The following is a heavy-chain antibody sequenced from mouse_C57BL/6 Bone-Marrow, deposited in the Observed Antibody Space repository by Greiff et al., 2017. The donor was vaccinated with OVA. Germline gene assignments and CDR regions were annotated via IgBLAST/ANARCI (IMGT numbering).Heavy chain of an antibody. D-gene: IGHD2-3*01. J-gene: IGHJ3*01. CDR3: ARDDVPFAY. CDR1: GYTFTSYW. Sequence: VQLQQPGAELVKPGASVKLSCKASGYTFTSYWMQWVKQRPGQGLEWIGEIDPSDSYTNYNQKFKGKATLTVDTSSSTAYMQLSSLTSEDSAVYYCARDDVPFAYWGQGTLVTVSA. CDR2: IDPSDSYT. V-gene: IGHV1-50*01.